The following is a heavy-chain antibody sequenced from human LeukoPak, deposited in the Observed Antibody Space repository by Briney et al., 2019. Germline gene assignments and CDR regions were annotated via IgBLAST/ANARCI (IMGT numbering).Heavy chain of an antibody. CDR2: INTGGVST. V-gene: IGHV3-23*01. J-gene: IGHJ4*02. CDR3: AKDFGGAGSYYCPFDY. Sequence: GGSLRLSCAASGFTFSSYGMSWVRQAPGKGLEWVSAINTGGVSTYYADSVKGRFTISRDNSRNTLYLQMNSLRAEDTAVYYCAKDFGGAGSYYCPFDYWGQGTLVTVSS. D-gene: IGHD3-10*01. CDR1: GFTFSSYG.